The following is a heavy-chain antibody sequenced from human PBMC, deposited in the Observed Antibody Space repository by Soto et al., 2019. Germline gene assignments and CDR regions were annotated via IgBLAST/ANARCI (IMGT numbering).Heavy chain of an antibody. Sequence: PSETLSLTCTVSGGSISSYYWSWIRQPPGKGLEWIGYIYYSGSTNYNPSLKSRVTISVDTSKNQFSLKLSSVTAADTAVYYCARHVRSSIAAPPVDVWGKGTTVTVSS. CDR3: ARHVRSSIAAPPVDV. CDR2: IYYSGST. CDR1: GGSISSYY. V-gene: IGHV4-59*08. D-gene: IGHD6-6*01. J-gene: IGHJ6*04.